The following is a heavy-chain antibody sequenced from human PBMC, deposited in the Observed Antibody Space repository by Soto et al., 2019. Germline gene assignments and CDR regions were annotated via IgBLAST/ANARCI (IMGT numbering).Heavy chain of an antibody. CDR3: ARGSSGRDYFDY. CDR1: AFSFSSHA. Sequence: QVQLMESGGGVVQPGRSLRLSCVTSAFSFSSHAMHWVRQAPGKGLEWVAIISYDGAHTYYADSVKGRFTISRDNSKSTLYLEMTSLTAEDTSLYYCARGSSGRDYFDYWGQCTLVTVSS. CDR2: ISYDGAHT. J-gene: IGHJ4*01. D-gene: IGHD1-26*01. V-gene: IGHV3-33*01.